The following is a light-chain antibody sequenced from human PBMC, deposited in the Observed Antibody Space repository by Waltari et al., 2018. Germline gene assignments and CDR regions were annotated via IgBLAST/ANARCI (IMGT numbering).Light chain of an antibody. CDR2: GAS. V-gene: IGKV3-15*01. CDR3: QQYNTGPPCT. Sequence: CRARQSISFNLAWDQQKPGQAPRLLIYGASTRASGIPARFSGSGSGTDFSLTISSLQSEDFAVYFCQQYNTGPPCTFGQGTKVEVK. J-gene: IGKJ1*01. CDR1: QSISFN.